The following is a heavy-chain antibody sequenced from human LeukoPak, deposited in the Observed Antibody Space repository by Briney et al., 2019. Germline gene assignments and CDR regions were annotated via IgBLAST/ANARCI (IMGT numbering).Heavy chain of an antibody. CDR3: ARGRYYYNSSGYIDY. D-gene: IGHD3-22*01. CDR1: GSTFSNYG. V-gene: IGHV3-30*03. Sequence: GGSLRLSCVASGSTFSNYGMHWVRQAPGKGLEWVALISYNGTNEYYADSVKGRFTISRDNSKDSLYLQMNSLRAVDTAVYYCARGRYYYNSSGYIDYWGQGTLVTVSS. CDR2: ISYNGTNE. J-gene: IGHJ4*02.